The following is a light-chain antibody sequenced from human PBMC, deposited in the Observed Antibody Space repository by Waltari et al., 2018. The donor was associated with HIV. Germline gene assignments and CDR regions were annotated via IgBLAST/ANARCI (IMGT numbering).Light chain of an antibody. J-gene: IGLJ2*01. CDR1: SSDVGGYNY. CDR2: DVS. V-gene: IGLV2-11*01. Sequence: QSALTQPRSVSGSPGQSVTISCTGSSSDVGGYNYVSWYQHHPGKAPKMMIYDVSQRPSGVPNRFSGSKSGNTAFLTISGLQAEDEADYHCCSYAGSYTHVAFGGGTKLTVL. CDR3: CSYAGSYTHVA.